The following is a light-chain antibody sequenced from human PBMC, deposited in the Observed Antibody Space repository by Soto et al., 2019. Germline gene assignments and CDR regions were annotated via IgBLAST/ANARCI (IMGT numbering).Light chain of an antibody. Sequence: EIGLTQSPGTLSLSPGERATHACRASQSVSSSNLAWYQQKPGQAPRLLIYGASSRATGIPDRFSGSGSGTDFTLTISRLEPEDFAVYYCQQYGSSPYTFGQGTKLEIK. CDR1: QSVSSSN. CDR2: GAS. V-gene: IGKV3-20*01. CDR3: QQYGSSPYT. J-gene: IGKJ2*01.